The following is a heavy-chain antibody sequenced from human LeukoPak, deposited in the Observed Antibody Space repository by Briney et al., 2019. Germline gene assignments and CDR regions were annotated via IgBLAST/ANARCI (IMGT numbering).Heavy chain of an antibody. D-gene: IGHD2-2*01. CDR1: GGSFSGYY. Sequence: SETLSLTCAVYGGSFSGYYWSWLRQPPGKGLEWIGEINHSGSTNYNPSLKSRVTISVDTSKNQFSLKLSSVTAADTAVYYCAREDCSSTSCALKFDPWGQGTLVTVSS. CDR2: INHSGST. J-gene: IGHJ5*02. CDR3: AREDCSSTSCALKFDP. V-gene: IGHV4-34*01.